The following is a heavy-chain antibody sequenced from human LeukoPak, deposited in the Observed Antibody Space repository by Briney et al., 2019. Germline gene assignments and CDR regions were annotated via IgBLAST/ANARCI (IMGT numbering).Heavy chain of an antibody. V-gene: IGHV1-69*04. Sequence: VKVSCKASAGTFSSCTISWVRQAPGQGLEWMGRIIPILGIANYAQKFQGRVTSTADKSTSTAYMELSSLRSEDTAVYYCARDYCGGDCYYFEYFDYWGQGTLVTVSS. CDR1: AGTFSSCT. CDR3: ARDYCGGDCYYFEYFDY. CDR2: IIPILGIA. J-gene: IGHJ4*02. D-gene: IGHD2-21*01.